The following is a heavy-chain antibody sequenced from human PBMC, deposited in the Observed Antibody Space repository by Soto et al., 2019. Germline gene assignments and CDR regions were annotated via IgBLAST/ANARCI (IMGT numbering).Heavy chain of an antibody. CDR1: GYSISSGYY. CDR2: IYHSGST. D-gene: IGHD3-10*01. V-gene: IGHV4-38-2*01. Sequence: SETLSLTCAVSGYSISSGYYWGWIRQPPGKGLEWIGTIYHSGSTYYNPSLKSRVTISVDTSQNQFSLKMGSVTAADTAVYYCARGVYYGSGTYSQYFDSWGQGTLVTVS. CDR3: ARGVYYGSGTYSQYFDS. J-gene: IGHJ4*02.